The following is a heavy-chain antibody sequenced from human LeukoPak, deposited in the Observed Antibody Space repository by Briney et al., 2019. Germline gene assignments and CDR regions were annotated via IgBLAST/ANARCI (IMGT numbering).Heavy chain of an antibody. CDR1: GYTFTSYD. Sequence: ASVKVSCKASGYTFTSYDINWVRQATGQGLEWMGWSSAYNGNTNYAQKLQGRVTMTTDTSTSTAYMELRSLRSDDTAVYYCARGGNSGWRTPNDDYWGQGTLVTVSS. CDR2: SSAYNGNT. J-gene: IGHJ4*02. V-gene: IGHV1-18*01. D-gene: IGHD6-19*01. CDR3: ARGGNSGWRTPNDDY.